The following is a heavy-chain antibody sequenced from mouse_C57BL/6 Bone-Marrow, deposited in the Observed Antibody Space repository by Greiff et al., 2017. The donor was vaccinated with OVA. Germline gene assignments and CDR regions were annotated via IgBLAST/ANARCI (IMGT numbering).Heavy chain of an antibody. D-gene: IGHD2-3*01. CDR3: TRGGYYGSDFDD. V-gene: IGHV1-15*01. CDR1: GYTFTDYE. CDR2: IDPETGGT. J-gene: IGHJ2*01. Sequence: QVQLQQSGAELVRPGASVTLSCKASGYTFTDYEMHWVKQTPVHGLEWIGVIDPETGGTAYNQKFKGKAILTADKSSSTAYMELRSLTSEDSAVYYCTRGGYYGSDFDDWGQGTTLTVSS.